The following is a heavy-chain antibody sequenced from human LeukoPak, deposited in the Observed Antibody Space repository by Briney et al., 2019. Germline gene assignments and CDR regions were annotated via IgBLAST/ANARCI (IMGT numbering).Heavy chain of an antibody. D-gene: IGHD3-10*01. CDR2: LNTGGNST. Sequence: HPGGSLRLSCTASGFNFSNYWMHCVRQAPGKGLVWVSRLNTGGNSTIYADSVKGRFIISRDNAKSTLYLQMNSLRADDTGVYYCTREGAYDSGTYGAGDYWGQGTLVTVSS. V-gene: IGHV3-74*01. CDR1: GFNFSNYW. J-gene: IGHJ4*02. CDR3: TREGAYDSGTYGAGDY.